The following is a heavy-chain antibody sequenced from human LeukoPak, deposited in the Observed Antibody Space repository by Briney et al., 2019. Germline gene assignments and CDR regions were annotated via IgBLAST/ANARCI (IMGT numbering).Heavy chain of an antibody. Sequence: ASVKLSSKASRYTFTDYYIRWGPETPGKGLEWMGWINPYSGGAKNTQKFQGRVTMTRDTSTGTAYMDLSRLTFDDTAFYYCARGDTYGYYVWWGQGTLVTVSS. CDR3: ARGDTYGYYVW. J-gene: IGHJ1*01. CDR1: RYTFTDYY. D-gene: IGHD4-17*01. CDR2: INPYSGGA. V-gene: IGHV1-2*02.